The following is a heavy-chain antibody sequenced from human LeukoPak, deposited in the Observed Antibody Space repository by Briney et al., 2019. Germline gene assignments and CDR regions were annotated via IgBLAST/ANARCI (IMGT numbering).Heavy chain of an antibody. D-gene: IGHD4-17*01. V-gene: IGHV3-23*01. CDR3: ARDPNGDYFGAFEI. CDR2: ISGAGGTT. CDR1: GFTFSSYA. Sequence: GGSLRLSCAASGFTFSSYAMMWLRQAPGKGLEWVSAISGAGGTTLYADSVKGRFTISRDNSKNTLYLQMSNLRVEDTAVYYCARDPNGDYFGAFEIWGQGTMVTVSS. J-gene: IGHJ3*02.